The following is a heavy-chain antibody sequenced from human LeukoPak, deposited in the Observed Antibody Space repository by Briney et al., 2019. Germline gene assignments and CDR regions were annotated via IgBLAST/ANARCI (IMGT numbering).Heavy chain of an antibody. D-gene: IGHD4-11*01. CDR2: ISGDGRNK. J-gene: IGHJ4*02. V-gene: IGHV3-30*04. CDR1: GFIFNDYT. Sequence: GRSLRLSCAASGFIFNDYTIYWVRQAPGKGLEWVAGISGDGRNKYYADSVKGRFTISRGNSKKTLYLQVNSLRAEDTALYSCAREDYGNYYFDYWGQGTLVTVSS. CDR3: AREDYGNYYFDY.